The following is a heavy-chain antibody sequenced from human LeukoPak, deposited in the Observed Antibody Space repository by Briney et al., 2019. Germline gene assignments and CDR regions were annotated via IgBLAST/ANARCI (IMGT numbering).Heavy chain of an antibody. D-gene: IGHD3-22*01. J-gene: IGHJ4*02. V-gene: IGHV4-4*07. CDR2: IYNSGST. CDR1: GDSISYFY. Sequence: KPSETLSLTCSVSGDSISYFYWSWIRQAAGKGLEWIGRIYNSGSTDYNASLKSRVTMSVDTSKNQFSLKLNSVTAADTAVYYCARVTGYMIEDYFDYWGQGTLVTVSS. CDR3: ARVTGYMIEDYFDY.